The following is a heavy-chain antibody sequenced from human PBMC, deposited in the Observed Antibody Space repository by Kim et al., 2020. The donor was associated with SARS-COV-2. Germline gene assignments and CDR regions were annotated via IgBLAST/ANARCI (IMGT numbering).Heavy chain of an antibody. CDR3: ARDQGSITIFGVVSYYYMDV. D-gene: IGHD3-3*01. CDR1: GYTFTSYG. CDR2: ISAYNGNT. V-gene: IGHV1-18*01. J-gene: IGHJ6*03. Sequence: ASVKVSCKASGYTFTSYGISWVRQAPGQGLEWMGWISAYNGNTNYAQKPQGRVTMTTDTSTSTAYMELRSLRSDDTAVYYCARDQGSITIFGVVSYYYMDVWGKGTTVTVSS.